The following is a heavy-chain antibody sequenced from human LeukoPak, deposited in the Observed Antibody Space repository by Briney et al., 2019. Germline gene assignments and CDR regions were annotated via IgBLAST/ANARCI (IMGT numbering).Heavy chain of an antibody. J-gene: IGHJ4*02. CDR3: ARDYGDYLFDY. Sequence: SETLSLTCTVSGGSISSYYWSWIRQPPGKGLEWIGYISYSGGSNYNPSLKSRVTISLDTSKNQFSLRLTSVTAADTAVYYCARDYGDYLFDYWGQGTLVTVSS. V-gene: IGHV4-59*12. CDR2: ISYSGGS. D-gene: IGHD4-17*01. CDR1: GGSISSYY.